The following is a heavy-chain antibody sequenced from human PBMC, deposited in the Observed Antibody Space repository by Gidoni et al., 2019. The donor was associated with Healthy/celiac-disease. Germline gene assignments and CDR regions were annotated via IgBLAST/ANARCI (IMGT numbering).Heavy chain of an antibody. Sequence: QVQLVQSGAEVKKPGASVKVSCKVSGYALSELFMHWVRRAPGKGLEWMGTFNPEDGGTVYAQSFQGRVTMTADSSTDTAYMELSSLRSEDTAVYYCATDYSGSGGDVWGQGTTVTVSS. CDR1: GYALSELF. J-gene: IGHJ6*02. D-gene: IGHD3-10*01. V-gene: IGHV1-24*01. CDR2: FNPEDGGT. CDR3: ATDYSGSGGDV.